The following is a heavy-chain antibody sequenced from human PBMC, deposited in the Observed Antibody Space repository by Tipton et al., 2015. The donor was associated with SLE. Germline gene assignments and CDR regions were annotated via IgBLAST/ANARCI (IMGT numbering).Heavy chain of an antibody. CDR2: IYPTGST. V-gene: IGHV4-4*08. CDR3: AREGWRVDFHAFDI. J-gene: IGHJ3*02. Sequence: TLSLTCNVSGVSISTYYWSWIRQPPRKGLEWIGYIYPTGSTNYKPSLKSRVTISVDTSKNQFSLNLNSVTAADTAVYYCAREGWRVDFHAFDIWGQGTMVTVSS. D-gene: IGHD3/OR15-3a*01. CDR1: GVSISTYY.